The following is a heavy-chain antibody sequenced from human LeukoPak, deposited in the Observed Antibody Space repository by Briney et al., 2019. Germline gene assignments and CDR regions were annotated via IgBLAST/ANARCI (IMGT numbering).Heavy chain of an antibody. J-gene: IGHJ5*02. CDR3: ARDACSTTICQAGGNWFDP. Sequence: ASVKVSCKASGYTFTSYYMHWVRQAPGQGLEWMGIINPSGGSTSYAQKFQGRVTMTRDTSTSTVYMELSSLRSEDTAVDYCARDACSTTICQAGGNWFDPWGQGTLVIVS. CDR2: INPSGGST. D-gene: IGHD2-2*01. CDR1: GYTFTSYY. V-gene: IGHV1-46*01.